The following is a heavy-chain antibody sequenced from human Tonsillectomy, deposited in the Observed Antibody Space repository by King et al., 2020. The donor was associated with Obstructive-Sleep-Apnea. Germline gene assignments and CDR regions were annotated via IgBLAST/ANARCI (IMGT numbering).Heavy chain of an antibody. CDR3: ARERSFCDGGRCQSDAFDI. CDR2: MYDRQTT. D-gene: IGHD2-15*01. Sequence: VPLQESGPRLGKPSQTLSLTCTVRGGSVTIDGYYWSWIRLRPGKGLEWIGMMYDRQTTTYNPSLGGRATVSMDGSRHQFSLKLTSLTAADTAVYYCARERSFCDGGRCQSDAFDIWGQGTSVIVSS. J-gene: IGHJ3*02. CDR1: GGSVTIDGYY. V-gene: IGHV4-31*03.